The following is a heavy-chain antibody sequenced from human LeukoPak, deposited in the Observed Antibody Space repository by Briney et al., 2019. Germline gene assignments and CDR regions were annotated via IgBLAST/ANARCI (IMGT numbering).Heavy chain of an antibody. D-gene: IGHD6-13*01. V-gene: IGHV3-21*01. J-gene: IGHJ4*02. CDR3: ARDVSVGIAAAGIDY. CDR2: ISSSSYI. CDR1: GFTFSSYA. Sequence: GGSLRLSCAASGFTFSSYAMSWVRQAPGKGLEWVSSISSSSYIYYADSVKGRFTISRDNAKNSLYLQMNSLRAEDTAVYYCARDVSVGIAAAGIDYWGQGTLVTVSS.